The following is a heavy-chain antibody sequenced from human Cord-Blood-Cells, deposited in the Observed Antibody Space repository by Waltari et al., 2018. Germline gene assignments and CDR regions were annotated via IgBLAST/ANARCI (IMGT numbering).Heavy chain of an antibody. CDR1: GTSLSKARMG. CDR2: IFSNDEK. V-gene: IGHV2-26*01. D-gene: IGHD6-13*01. CDR3: ARGGPQLGAAGFDY. J-gene: IGHJ4*02. Sequence: QVTLKEAGPVLVNPTETLTLTCTVYGTSLSKARMGVSWIRQPPGKALEWLAHIFSNDEKSYSTSLKSRLTISKDTSKSQVVLTMTNMDPVDTATYYCARGGPQLGAAGFDYWGQGTLVTVSS.